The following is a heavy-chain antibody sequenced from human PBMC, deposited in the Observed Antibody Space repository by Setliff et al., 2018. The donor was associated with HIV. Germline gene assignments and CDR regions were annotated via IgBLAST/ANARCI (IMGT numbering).Heavy chain of an antibody. CDR3: ARTREMVRGVITPAFDY. Sequence: SVKVSCKASGGTFSSYTINWVRQAPGQGLEWMGGIIPIFGTANYAQKFQGRVTITTDESTSTAYMELSSLRSEDTAPYCCARTREMVRGVITPAFDYWGLGTLVTVSS. CDR2: IIPIFGTA. V-gene: IGHV1-69*05. J-gene: IGHJ4*02. D-gene: IGHD3-10*01. CDR1: GGTFSSYT.